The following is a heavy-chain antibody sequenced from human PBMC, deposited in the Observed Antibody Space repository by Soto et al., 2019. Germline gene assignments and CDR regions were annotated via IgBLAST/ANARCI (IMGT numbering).Heavy chain of an antibody. CDR3: ARDPYCISTSCYSYYYGMDV. CDR2: ISSSSSTI. J-gene: IGHJ6*02. CDR1: GFTFSSYS. D-gene: IGHD2-2*01. Sequence: PGGSLRLSCAASGFTFSSYSMNWVRQAPGKGLEWVSYISSSSSTIYYADSVKGRFTISRDNAKNSLYLQMNSLRDEDTAVYYCARDPYCISTSCYSYYYGMDVWGQGTTVTVSS. V-gene: IGHV3-48*02.